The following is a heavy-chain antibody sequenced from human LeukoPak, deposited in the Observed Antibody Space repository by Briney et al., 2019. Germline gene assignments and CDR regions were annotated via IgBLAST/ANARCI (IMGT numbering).Heavy chain of an antibody. J-gene: IGHJ4*02. CDR3: ASLYCTRTSCFFNS. V-gene: IGHV4-59*01. Sequence: KASETLSLTCTVSGGSISSYYWSWIRQPPGKGLEWIGYIYYSGSTNYNPSLKSRVTISLDTSKSQFSLKLSSVTAADTAVYYCASLYCTRTSCFFNSWGQGTLVTVSS. D-gene: IGHD2-2*01. CDR2: IYYSGST. CDR1: GGSISSYY.